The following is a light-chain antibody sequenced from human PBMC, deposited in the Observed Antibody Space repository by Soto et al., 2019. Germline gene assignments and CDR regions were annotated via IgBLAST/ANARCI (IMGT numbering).Light chain of an antibody. J-gene: IGKJ1*01. CDR1: QSVGSN. Sequence: EIVMTQSPGTLSVSAGERATLSCRASQSVGSNVAWYQQKPGQAPRLLIYGASTRATGIPARFSGSGSGTEFTLTISSLRSEDSAVYYCQHYNHWLWTFGQGTKVDI. CDR2: GAS. V-gene: IGKV3-15*01. CDR3: QHYNHWLWT.